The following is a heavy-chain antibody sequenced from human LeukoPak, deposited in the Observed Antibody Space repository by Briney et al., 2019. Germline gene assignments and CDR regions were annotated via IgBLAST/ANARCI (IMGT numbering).Heavy chain of an antibody. Sequence: GGSLRLSCAASGFTFSDYYMSWIRQAPGKGLEWVSYISSSGSTIYYADSVKGRFTISRDNAKNSLYLQMNSLRAEDTAVYYCARDKGGSGTAVGPYWLGMDVWGQGTTVTVSS. D-gene: IGHD2-2*01. CDR3: ARDKGGSGTAVGPYWLGMDV. J-gene: IGHJ6*02. CDR2: ISSSGSTI. V-gene: IGHV3-11*01. CDR1: GFTFSDYY.